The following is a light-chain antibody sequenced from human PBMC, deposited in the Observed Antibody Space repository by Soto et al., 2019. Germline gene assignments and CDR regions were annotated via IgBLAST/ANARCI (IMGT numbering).Light chain of an antibody. CDR2: SND. J-gene: IGLJ3*02. CDR1: SSNIGSNI. CDR3: AAWEGSLHGRV. Sequence: QSVLTQPPSASGTPGQRVTISCSGSSSNIGSNIVNWYQHLPGTAPKLLMYSNDQRPSGVPERFSGSKSGTSASLAISGLQSEDEADYYCAAWEGSLHGRVFGVGTKLAV. V-gene: IGLV1-44*01.